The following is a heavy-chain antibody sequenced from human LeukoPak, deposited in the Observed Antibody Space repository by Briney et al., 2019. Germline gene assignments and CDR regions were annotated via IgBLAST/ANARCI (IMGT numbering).Heavy chain of an antibody. J-gene: IGHJ5*01. CDR2: MYISGST. CDR1: GVSITNYY. Sequence: PSETLSLTCTVSGVSITNYYWAWIRQPAGKGLEWIGRMYISGSTNYNPSLKSRVTTSIDKSNNQFSLKLRSVTAADTAVYYCARDYLVGAPLDSWGHGTLVTVSS. CDR3: ARDYLVGAPLDS. V-gene: IGHV4-4*07. D-gene: IGHD1-26*01.